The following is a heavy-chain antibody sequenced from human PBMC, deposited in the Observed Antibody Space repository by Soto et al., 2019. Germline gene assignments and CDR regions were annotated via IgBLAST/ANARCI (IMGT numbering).Heavy chain of an antibody. CDR1: GFTFSSYS. CDR2: ISSSSSYI. J-gene: IGHJ5*02. CDR3: ARDEYSSSSSGWFDP. Sequence: EVQLVESGGGLVKPGGSLRLSCAASGFTFSSYSMNWVRQAPGKGLEWVSSISSSSSYIYYADSVKGRFTISRDNAKNSLYLQMNSLRAEDTAVYYYARDEYSSSSSGWFDPWGQGTLVTVSS. D-gene: IGHD6-6*01. V-gene: IGHV3-21*01.